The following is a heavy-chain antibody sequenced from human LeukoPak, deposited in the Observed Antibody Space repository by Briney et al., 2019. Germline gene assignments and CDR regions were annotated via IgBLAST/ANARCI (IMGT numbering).Heavy chain of an antibody. Sequence: ASVKVSCKVSGYTLTELSMHWVRQAPGKGLEWMGGFDPEDGETIYAQKFQGRVTMTEDTSTDTAYMELSSPRSEDTAVYYCATDKITMVRGVGSLWGQGTLVTVSS. CDR2: FDPEDGET. D-gene: IGHD3-10*01. CDR3: ATDKITMVRGVGSL. V-gene: IGHV1-24*01. CDR1: GYTLTELS. J-gene: IGHJ4*02.